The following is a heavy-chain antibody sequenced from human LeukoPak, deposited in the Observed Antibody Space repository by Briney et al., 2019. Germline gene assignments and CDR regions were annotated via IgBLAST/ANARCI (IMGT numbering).Heavy chain of an antibody. D-gene: IGHD3-9*01. CDR1: GGSISSNSYY. CDR3: AREYYDILTGYLHFTYFDL. J-gene: IGHJ2*01. V-gene: IGHV4-39*02. Sequence: PSETLSLTCAVSGGSISSNSYYWGWIRQPPGKGLEWIGSIYYSGSTYYNPSLKSRVTISVDTSKNQFSLKLSSVTAADTAVYYCAREYYDILTGYLHFTYFDLWGRGTLVTVSS. CDR2: IYYSGST.